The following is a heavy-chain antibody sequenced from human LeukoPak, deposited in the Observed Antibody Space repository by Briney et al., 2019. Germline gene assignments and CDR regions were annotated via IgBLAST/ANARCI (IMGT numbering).Heavy chain of an antibody. CDR2: VYTSGST. J-gene: IGHJ4*02. CDR1: GGSISSYY. CDR3: ARAAKFYFGSETYYYFDY. Sequence: SETLSLTCTFSGGSISSYYWSWIRQPAGKGLEWIGRVYTSGSTNYNPSLKSRVTMSVDTSKNQFSLKLSSVTAADTAVYFCARAAKFYFGSETYYYFDYWGQGSLVTVSS. V-gene: IGHV4-4*07. D-gene: IGHD3-10*01.